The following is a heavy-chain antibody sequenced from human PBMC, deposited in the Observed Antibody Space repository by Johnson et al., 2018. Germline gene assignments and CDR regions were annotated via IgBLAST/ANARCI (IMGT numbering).Heavy chain of an antibody. J-gene: IGHJ6*02. CDR1: GFIFDDDV. D-gene: IGHD2-15*01. CDR3: PLCCCGPNGPYYCYNMDV. CDR2: FNWNSGSI. Sequence: VQLVQSGGGLEQPGRSLRLSCVASGFIFDDDVVHWVRQAPGKGLEWVSGFNWNSGSIGYGDSVKGRFTVSRDNAKNSLYLQMNSLRAEATALYFYPLCCCGPNGPYYCYNMDVWGRGTTVTVSS. V-gene: IGHV3-9*01.